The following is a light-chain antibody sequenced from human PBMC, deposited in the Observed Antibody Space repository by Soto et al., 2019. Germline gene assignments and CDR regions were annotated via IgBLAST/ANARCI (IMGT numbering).Light chain of an antibody. V-gene: IGKV3-15*01. J-gene: IGKJ4*01. CDR1: QSVNSK. CDR3: QQYGSSRLT. Sequence: EIVMTQSPATLSVSPGERATLSCRASQSVNSKLAWYQQKPGRAPRLLIYGASTRATGIPARFSGSGSGTDFTLTISRLEPEDFAVYYCQQYGSSRLTFGGGTKVDIK. CDR2: GAS.